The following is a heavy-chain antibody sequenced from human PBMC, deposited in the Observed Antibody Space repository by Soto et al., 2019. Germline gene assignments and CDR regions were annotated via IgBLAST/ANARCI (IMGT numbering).Heavy chain of an antibody. CDR1: GYSFTNYC. Sequence: GESLKISCRGSGYSFTNYCSGWVLQMPGKGPEWMGIIYPGDSNTRYSPSFQGQVTISADKSISTAYLQWSSLKASDTAIYYCARLAGGNYYYGMDFWGPGTTVTVSS. CDR3: ARLAGGNYYYGMDF. J-gene: IGHJ6*02. V-gene: IGHV5-51*01. CDR2: IYPGDSNT. D-gene: IGHD3-16*01.